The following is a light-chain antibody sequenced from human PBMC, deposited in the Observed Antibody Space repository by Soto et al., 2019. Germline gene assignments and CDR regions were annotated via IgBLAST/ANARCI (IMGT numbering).Light chain of an antibody. CDR1: SNDIGAYNY. CDR3: LSYVGRETGV. J-gene: IGLJ1*01. Sequence: QSALTQPPSASGSPGQSVTISCTGTSNDIGAYNYVSWYQHHPGKVPKLLIYDVFRRPSGVPDRFAASKSGNTASLTVSGLQPEDQADYYCLSYVGRETGVFGSGTKLTVL. V-gene: IGLV2-8*01. CDR2: DVF.